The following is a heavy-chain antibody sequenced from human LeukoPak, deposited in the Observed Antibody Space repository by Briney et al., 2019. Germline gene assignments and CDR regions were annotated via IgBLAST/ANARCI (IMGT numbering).Heavy chain of an antibody. D-gene: IGHD3-9*01. CDR3: ARDPGLTGYYFDY. CDR1: GSTFSLYS. Sequence: GGSLRLSCAASGSTFSLYSMNWVRQAPGKGLEWVSYISSSSSTISYADSVEGRFTISRDNARNSLSLQINRLRAEDTAVYYCARDPGLTGYYFDYWGQGTLVTVSS. V-gene: IGHV3-48*01. J-gene: IGHJ4*02. CDR2: ISSSSSTI.